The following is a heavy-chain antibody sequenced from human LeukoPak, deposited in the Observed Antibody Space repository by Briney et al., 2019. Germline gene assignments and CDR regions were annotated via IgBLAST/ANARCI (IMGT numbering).Heavy chain of an antibody. J-gene: IGHJ4*02. V-gene: IGHV4-34*01. CDR1: GGSFSGYY. Sequence: SETLSLTCAVYGGSFSGYYWSWIRQPPGKGLEWIGEINHSGSTNYNPSLKSRVTISVDTSKNQFSLKLSSVTAADTAVYYCARSSGDYDFWSGYLRYYFDYWGQGTLVTVSS. CDR2: INHSGST. CDR3: ARSSGDYDFWSGYLRYYFDY. D-gene: IGHD3-3*01.